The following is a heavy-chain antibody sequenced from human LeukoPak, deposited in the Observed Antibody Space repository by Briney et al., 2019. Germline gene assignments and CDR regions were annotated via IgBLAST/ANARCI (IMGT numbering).Heavy chain of an antibody. CDR2: INHSGST. Sequence: PSETLSLTCTVSGGSISSSSYYWGWIRQPPGKGLEWIGEINHSGSTNYNPSLKSRVTISVDTSKNQFSLKLSSVTAADTAVYYCARRGMQLWHKVRFDPWGQGTLVTVSS. CDR3: ARRGMQLWHKVRFDP. CDR1: GGSISSSSYY. V-gene: IGHV4-39*07. J-gene: IGHJ5*02. D-gene: IGHD5-18*01.